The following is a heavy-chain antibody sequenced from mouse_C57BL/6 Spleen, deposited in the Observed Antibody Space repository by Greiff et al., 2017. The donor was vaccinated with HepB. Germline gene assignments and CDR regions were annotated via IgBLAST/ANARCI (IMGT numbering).Heavy chain of an antibody. CDR3: TTIYYYSNDGYSIDY. CDR2: IWGVGST. CDR1: GFSLTSYG. D-gene: IGHD2-4*01. V-gene: IGHV2-6*01. Sequence: QVQLKQSGPGLVAPSQSLSITCTVSGFSLTSYGVDWVRQSPGKGLEWLGVIWGVGSTNYNSALKSRLSISKDNSKSQVFLKMNTLQTNDTAIYYCTTIYYYSNDGYSIDYWGQGTSLTVSS. J-gene: IGHJ4*01.